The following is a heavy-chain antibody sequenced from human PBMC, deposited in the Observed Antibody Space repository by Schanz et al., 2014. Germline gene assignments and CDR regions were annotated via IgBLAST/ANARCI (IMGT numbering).Heavy chain of an antibody. J-gene: IGHJ4*02. CDR3: ARDAADFYDILTEEEY. Sequence: QVQLVQSGAEVKKPGASVKVSCKASGYTFTNYGISWVRQAPGQGLEWMGWISAYNGNTKYPQKLQGRVTMTTDTATSTAYMELRSLRSDDTAVYYCARDAADFYDILTEEEYGGQGTLVTVSS. CDR2: ISAYNGNT. D-gene: IGHD3-9*01. CDR1: GYTFTNYG. V-gene: IGHV1-18*01.